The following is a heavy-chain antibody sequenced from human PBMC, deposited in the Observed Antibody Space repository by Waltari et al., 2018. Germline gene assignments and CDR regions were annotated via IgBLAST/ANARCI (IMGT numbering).Heavy chain of an antibody. Sequence: QVQLVESGGGVVQPGRSLRLSCAASGFTFSSYAMHWVRQAPGKGLEWVAVISYDGSNKYYADSVKCRFTISRDNSKNTLYLQMNSLRAEDTAVYYCARDGLTDYGGNARYFDYWGQGTLVTVSS. CDR1: GFTFSSYA. CDR2: ISYDGSNK. CDR3: ARDGLTDYGGNARYFDY. J-gene: IGHJ4*02. D-gene: IGHD2-15*01. V-gene: IGHV3-30-3*01.